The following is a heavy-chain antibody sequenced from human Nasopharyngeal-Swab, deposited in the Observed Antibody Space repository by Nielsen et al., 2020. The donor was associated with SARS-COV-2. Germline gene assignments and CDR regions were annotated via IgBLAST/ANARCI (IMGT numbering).Heavy chain of an antibody. CDR2: IYYSGST. J-gene: IGHJ3*02. Sequence: TLSLTCTVSGGSISSGGYYWSWIRQHPGKGLEWIGYIYYSGSTYYNPSLKSRVTISVDTSKNQFSLKLSSVTAADTAVYYCARAMIVVVINAFDIWGQGTMVTVSS. D-gene: IGHD3-22*01. CDR3: ARAMIVVVINAFDI. CDR1: GGSISSGGYY. V-gene: IGHV4-31*03.